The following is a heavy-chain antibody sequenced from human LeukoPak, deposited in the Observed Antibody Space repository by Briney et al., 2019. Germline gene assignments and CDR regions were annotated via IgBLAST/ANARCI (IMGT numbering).Heavy chain of an antibody. D-gene: IGHD2-2*02. CDR2: INPNSGGT. V-gene: IGHV1-2*06. J-gene: IGHJ5*02. Sequence: GASVKVSCKASGYTFTGYYMHWVRQAPGQGLEWMGRINPNSGGTNYAQKFQGRVTITADKSTSTAYMELSSLRSEDTAVYYCARDHEPVVVPAAITWFDPWGQGTLVTLSS. CDR1: GYTFTGYY. CDR3: ARDHEPVVVPAAITWFDP.